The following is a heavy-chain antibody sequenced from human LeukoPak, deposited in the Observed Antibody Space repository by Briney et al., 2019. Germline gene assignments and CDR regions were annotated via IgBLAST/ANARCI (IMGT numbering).Heavy chain of an antibody. Sequence: PGGSLRLSCAASGFTFSSYAMSWVRQAPGKGLEWVSAISGSGGSTYYADSVKGRFTISRDNSKNTLYLQMNSLRAEDTAVYYCAKYPRDYSNYCLDYWGQGTLVTVSS. CDR2: ISGSGGST. V-gene: IGHV3-23*01. J-gene: IGHJ4*02. D-gene: IGHD4-11*01. CDR1: GFTFSSYA. CDR3: AKYPRDYSNYCLDY.